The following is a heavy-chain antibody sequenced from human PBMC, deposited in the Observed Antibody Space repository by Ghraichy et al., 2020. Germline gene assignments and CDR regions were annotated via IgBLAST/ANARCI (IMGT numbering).Heavy chain of an antibody. CDR3: ATDHNGAIVGAKGLVAFDI. D-gene: IGHD1-26*01. CDR2: FDPEDGET. CDR1: GYTLTELS. V-gene: IGHV1-24*01. Sequence: ASVKVSCKVSGYTLTELSMHWVRQAPGKGLEWMGGFDPEDGETIYAQKFQGRVTMTEDTSTDTAYMELSSLRSEDTAVYYCATDHNGAIVGAKGLVAFDIWGQGTMVTVSS. J-gene: IGHJ3*02.